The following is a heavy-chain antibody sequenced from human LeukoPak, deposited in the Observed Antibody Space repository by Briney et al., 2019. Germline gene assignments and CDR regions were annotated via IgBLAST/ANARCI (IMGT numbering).Heavy chain of an antibody. CDR3: AKDGNKYSSSWYFRDY. Sequence: GGSLRLSCAASGFTLSSYAMSWVRQAPGKGLEWVSAISGSGGSTYYADSVKGRFTISRDNSKNTLYLQMNSLRAEDTAVYYCAKDGNKYSSSWYFRDYWGQGTLVTVSS. J-gene: IGHJ4*02. D-gene: IGHD6-13*01. CDR1: GFTLSSYA. CDR2: ISGSGGST. V-gene: IGHV3-23*01.